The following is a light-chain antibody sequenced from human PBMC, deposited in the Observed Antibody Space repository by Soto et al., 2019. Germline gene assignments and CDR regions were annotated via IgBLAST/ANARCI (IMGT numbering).Light chain of an antibody. CDR2: DAS. V-gene: IGKV1-27*01. J-gene: IGKJ4*01. Sequence: DIQMTQSPSSLPASVGDRVTITCRASQGISNNLAWYQQKPGKAPKLLIYDASALQSGVPSRFSGSGSGTDFTLTISSLQPEDVATYYCQKYNSAPALTFGGGTKVEIE. CDR1: QGISNN. CDR3: QKYNSAPALT.